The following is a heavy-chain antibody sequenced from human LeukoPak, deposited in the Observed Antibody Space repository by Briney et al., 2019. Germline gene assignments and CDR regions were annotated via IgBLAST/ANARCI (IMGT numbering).Heavy chain of an antibody. D-gene: IGHD3-9*01. CDR1: GFTFSSYS. V-gene: IGHV3-21*01. Sequence: GGSLRLSCAASGFTFSSYSMNWVRQAPGKGLEWVSSISSSSSYIYYADSVKGRFTISRDSAKNSLYLQMNSLRAEDTAVYYCARVYDILTGYSTGMDVWGKGTTVTVSS. J-gene: IGHJ6*04. CDR3: ARVYDILTGYSTGMDV. CDR2: ISSSSSYI.